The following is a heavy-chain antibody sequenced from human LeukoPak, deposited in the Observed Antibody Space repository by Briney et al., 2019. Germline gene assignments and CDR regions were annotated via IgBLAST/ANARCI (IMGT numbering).Heavy chain of an antibody. V-gene: IGHV1-2*02. CDR1: GYTFTGYY. Sequence: ASVKVSCKASGYTFTGYYMHWVRQAPGQGLEWMGWINPNSGGTNYAQKFQGRVTMTRVTSISTAYMELSRLGSDDTAVYYCARDGIAAAGTRNWFDPWGQGTLVTVSS. D-gene: IGHD6-13*01. CDR3: ARDGIAAAGTRNWFDP. CDR2: INPNSGGT. J-gene: IGHJ5*02.